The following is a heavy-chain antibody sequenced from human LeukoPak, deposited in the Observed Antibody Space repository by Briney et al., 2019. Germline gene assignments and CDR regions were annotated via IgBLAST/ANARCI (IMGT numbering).Heavy chain of an antibody. CDR1: GFTFSSYA. Sequence: GGSLRLSCAASGFTFSSYAMTWVRQAPGKGLEWVASIDAGGGDTYHSDSVKGRFTISRDNSMNTLYLQMNSLRADDTAVYYCGRPTKYWLVRGDGVDVWGQGTTVSVSS. CDR3: GRPTKYWLVRGDGVDV. CDR2: IDAGGGDT. V-gene: IGHV3-23*01. D-gene: IGHD6-19*01. J-gene: IGHJ6*02.